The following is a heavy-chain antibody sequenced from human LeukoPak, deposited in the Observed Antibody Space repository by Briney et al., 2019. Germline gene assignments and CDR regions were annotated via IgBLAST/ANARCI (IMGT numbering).Heavy chain of an antibody. Sequence: ASVKVSCKASGYTFTSYYMHWVRQAPGQGLEWMGIINPSGGSTSYAQKFQGRVTMTRDTSTSTVYMELSSLRSEDTAVYHCARDIRFPDWFDPWGQGTLVTVSS. J-gene: IGHJ5*02. CDR3: ARDIRFPDWFDP. V-gene: IGHV1-46*01. CDR1: GYTFTSYY. D-gene: IGHD2-21*01. CDR2: INPSGGST.